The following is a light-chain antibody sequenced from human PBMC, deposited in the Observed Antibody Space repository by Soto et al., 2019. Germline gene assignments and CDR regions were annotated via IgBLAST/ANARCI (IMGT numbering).Light chain of an antibody. CDR2: GAS. J-gene: IGKJ5*01. Sequence: EIMMKQSADTLSVSPGEGATLSCRASQSVSSSYIAWYQQRPGQTPSLLIHGASTRATGIPDRFSGSGSGTHFTLTISRLEPGDFAVYYCQHFGGTTFTFGQGTRLEIK. CDR1: QSVSSSY. CDR3: QHFGGTTFT. V-gene: IGKV3-20*01.